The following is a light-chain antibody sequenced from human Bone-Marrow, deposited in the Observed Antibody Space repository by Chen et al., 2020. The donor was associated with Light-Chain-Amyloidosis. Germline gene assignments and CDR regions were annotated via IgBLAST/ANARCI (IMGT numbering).Light chain of an antibody. Sequence: EIVLLQPQGPLSFSPGEGANLSCSASQTISSNYLTWYQQKFGHAPRLLIYGSSSRATGIPDRFTGSGSGTDFTLTINRLEPEDFAMYYCQQYGTSPLTFGGGTKVEIK. J-gene: IGKJ4*01. CDR2: GSS. CDR1: QTISSNY. CDR3: QQYGTSPLT. V-gene: IGKV3-20*01.